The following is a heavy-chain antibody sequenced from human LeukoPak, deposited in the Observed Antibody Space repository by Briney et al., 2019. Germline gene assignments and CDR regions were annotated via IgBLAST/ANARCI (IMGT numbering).Heavy chain of an antibody. CDR3: ARGMGWDLDDYFDY. CDR2: IIPIFGTT. Sequence: ASVKVSCKASGGAFRSYAITWVRQAPGQGLEWMGGIIPIFGTTNYAQKFQGRVTITADESTSTAYMELRSLRSEDTAVYYCARGMGWDLDDYFDYWGQGTLVTVSS. V-gene: IGHV1-69*13. CDR1: GGAFRSYA. J-gene: IGHJ4*02. D-gene: IGHD1-26*01.